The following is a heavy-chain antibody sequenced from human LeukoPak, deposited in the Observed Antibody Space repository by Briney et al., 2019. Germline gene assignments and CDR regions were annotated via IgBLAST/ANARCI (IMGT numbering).Heavy chain of an antibody. CDR2: IYYSGST. J-gene: IGHJ4*02. D-gene: IGHD4-17*01. CDR1: GGSISSYY. Sequence: PSETLSLTCTVSGGSISSYYWSWIRQPPGKGLEWTGYIYYSGSTNYNPSLKSRVTISVDTSKNQFSLKLSSVTAADTAVYYCARDGVSFESGDYVSGFDYWGQGTLVTVSS. CDR3: ARDGVSFESGDYVSGFDY. V-gene: IGHV4-59*01.